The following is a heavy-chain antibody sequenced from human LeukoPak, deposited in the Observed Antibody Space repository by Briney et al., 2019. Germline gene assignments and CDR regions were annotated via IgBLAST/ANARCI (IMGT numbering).Heavy chain of an antibody. J-gene: IGHJ3*02. CDR1: GITVSTNY. V-gene: IGHV3-66*01. Sequence: TGGSLRLSCAASGITVSTNYMNWVRQAPGKGLDWVSVIYSGGSTYYADSVKGRFTISRDNAKDSLYLQMNSLRAEDTALYYCARDTHYYGSGSPAFDIWGQGTMVTVSS. D-gene: IGHD3-10*01. CDR3: ARDTHYYGSGSPAFDI. CDR2: IYSGGST.